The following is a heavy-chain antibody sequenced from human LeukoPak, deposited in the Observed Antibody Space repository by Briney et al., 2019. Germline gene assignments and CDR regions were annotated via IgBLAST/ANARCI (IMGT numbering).Heavy chain of an antibody. CDR2: ISSYNGDT. CDR3: ARVYYDFWSGFGPGPYAFDI. Sequence: ASVKVSCKAFGYTFATYGISWVRQAPGHGLEWMGRISSYNGDTNYPKRLQGRVTMTTDTSTSTAYMELRSLRSDDTAVYYCARVYYDFWSGFGPGPYAFDIWGQGTMVTVSS. D-gene: IGHD3-3*01. CDR1: GYTFATYG. J-gene: IGHJ3*02. V-gene: IGHV1-18*01.